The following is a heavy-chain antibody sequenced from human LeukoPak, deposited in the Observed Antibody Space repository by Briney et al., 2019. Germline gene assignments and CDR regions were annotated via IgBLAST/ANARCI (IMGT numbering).Heavy chain of an antibody. J-gene: IGHJ4*02. Sequence: GGSLRLSCAASGFTFSDYAMIWVRQAPGKGLEWVSYISSTSSTIYYADSVKGRFTISRDNAENSVYLQMSSLRAEDTAVYYCARKGSGYSYGYPYWGQGTLVTVSS. CDR3: ARKGSGYSYGYPY. V-gene: IGHV3-48*01. D-gene: IGHD5-18*01. CDR1: GFTFSDYA. CDR2: ISSTSSTI.